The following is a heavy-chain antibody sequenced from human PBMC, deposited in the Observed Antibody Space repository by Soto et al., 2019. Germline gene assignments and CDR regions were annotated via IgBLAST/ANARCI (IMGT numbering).Heavy chain of an antibody. CDR1: GGSNSGYY. J-gene: IGHJ6*02. Sequence: SETLSRTCTVCGGSNSGYYWSWIRQQTGKGLEWIGYMYNTGSTVYNPSFKSRVTISVDTSKNQFSLKLNSVTAADTAMYYCARRISYSSGWGGLGYGMDVWGQGTTVTVSS. D-gene: IGHD6-19*01. CDR3: ARRISYSSGWGGLGYGMDV. V-gene: IGHV4-59*01. CDR2: MYNTGST.